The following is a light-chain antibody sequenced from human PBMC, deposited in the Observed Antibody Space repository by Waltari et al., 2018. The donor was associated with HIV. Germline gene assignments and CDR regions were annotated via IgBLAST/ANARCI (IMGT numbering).Light chain of an antibody. Sequence: QSVLIQSHSMSGTPGQSITISCSGSNSNIGKHGVYWHQQFPGTAPKFLIYSNNRRPSGVPDRFSGSKSGTSASLAISGLRSEDEADYYCSVWDDSLSVQVFGGGTKLTVL. V-gene: IGLV1-47*01. CDR1: NSNIGKHG. CDR2: SNN. J-gene: IGLJ3*02. CDR3: SVWDDSLSVQV.